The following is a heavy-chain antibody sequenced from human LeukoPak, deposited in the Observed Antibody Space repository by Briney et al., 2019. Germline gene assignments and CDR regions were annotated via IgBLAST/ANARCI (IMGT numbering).Heavy chain of an antibody. J-gene: IGHJ4*02. Sequence: HRASVKVSCKASGGTFSSYAISWVRQAPGQGLEWMGWINPNSDGTIYAQKFQGRVTMTRDTSIRTVYMELSRLRSDDTAVYYCARARWDRARYFDYWGQGTLVTVSS. D-gene: IGHD1-26*01. CDR2: INPNSDGT. V-gene: IGHV1-2*02. CDR1: GGTFSSYA. CDR3: ARARWDRARYFDY.